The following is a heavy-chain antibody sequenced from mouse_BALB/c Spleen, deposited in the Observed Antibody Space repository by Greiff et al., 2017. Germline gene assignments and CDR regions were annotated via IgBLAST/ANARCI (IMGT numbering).Heavy chain of an antibody. CDR3: AREENSRNYYGSSYHY. CDR2: INSNGGST. D-gene: IGHD1-1*01. J-gene: IGHJ2*01. CDR1: GFTFSSYG. Sequence: EVKLMESGGGLVQPGGSLKLSCAASGFTFSSYGMSWVRQTPDKRLELVATINSNGGSTYYPDSVKGRFTISRDNAKNTLYLQMSSLKSEDTAMYYCAREENSRNYYGSSYHYWGQGTTLTVSS. V-gene: IGHV5-6-3*01.